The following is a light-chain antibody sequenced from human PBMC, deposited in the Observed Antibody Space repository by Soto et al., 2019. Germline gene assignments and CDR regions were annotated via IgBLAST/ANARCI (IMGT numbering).Light chain of an antibody. CDR3: TAFSANRVYL. V-gene: IGLV2-14*01. CDR2: GVH. J-gene: IGLJ1*01. Sequence: QSALAQPISVSGSPGQSITISCTGNSNDIGTYDYVCWYQQRPGKAPRLLIHGVHNRSPGISGRFSASKSGLTASLTISGLQAEDEADYYCTAFSANRVYLFGPGTKVTVL. CDR1: SNDIGTYDY.